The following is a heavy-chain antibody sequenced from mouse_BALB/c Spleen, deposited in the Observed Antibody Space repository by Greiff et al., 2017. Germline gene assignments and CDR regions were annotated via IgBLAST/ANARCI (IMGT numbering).Heavy chain of an antibody. CDR2: ISSGGST. CDR3: AKGYDYGNWFAY. CDR1: GFTFSSYA. D-gene: IGHD2-4*01. Sequence: EVMLVESGGGLVKPGGSLKLSCAASGFTFSSYAMSWVRQTPEKRLEWVASISSGGSTYYPDSVKGRFTISRDNARNILYLQMSSLRSEDTAMYYCAKGYDYGNWFAYWGQGTLVTVSA. J-gene: IGHJ3*01. V-gene: IGHV5-6-5*01.